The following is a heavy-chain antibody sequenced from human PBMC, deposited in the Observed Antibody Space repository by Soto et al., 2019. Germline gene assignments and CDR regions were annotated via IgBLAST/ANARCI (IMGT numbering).Heavy chain of an antibody. Sequence: SETLSLTCAVSGGSISSGGYSWSWIRQPPGKGLEWIGYIYHSGSTYYNPSLKSRVTISVDRSKNQFSLKLSSVTAADTAVYYCASSIDYCGGDCYGLSFDYWGQGTLVTVSS. CDR3: ASSIDYCGGDCYGLSFDY. CDR1: GGSISSGGYS. D-gene: IGHD2-21*02. CDR2: IYHSGST. V-gene: IGHV4-30-2*01. J-gene: IGHJ4*02.